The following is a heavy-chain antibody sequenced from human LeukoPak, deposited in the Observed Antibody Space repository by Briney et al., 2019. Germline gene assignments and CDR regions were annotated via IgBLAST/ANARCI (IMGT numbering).Heavy chain of an antibody. V-gene: IGHV4-59*01. J-gene: IGHJ4*02. CDR2: IHSSGGT. CDR1: GFSITSYY. D-gene: IGHD1-26*01. CDR3: ARDIREVGESHYFDY. Sequence: PSETLSLTCSVSGFSITSYYWSWIRQPPGKGLEWIGLIHSSGGTTYNPSLKSRVTMSIDTSKNQFSLHLTSVTAADTAVYYCARDIREVGESHYFDYWGQGALVTVTS.